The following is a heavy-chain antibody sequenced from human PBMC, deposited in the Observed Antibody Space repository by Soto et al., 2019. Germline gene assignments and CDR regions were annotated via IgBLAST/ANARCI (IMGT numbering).Heavy chain of an antibody. J-gene: IGHJ4*02. CDR3: ARDSPIGSTFSGYDAIDY. Sequence: QVQLEQSGAEVKKPGSSVKVSCKASGGPFSNDIITWVRQAPGQGLEWMGRIIPLLSTSTYAQKFQGRLTITADRSTCTAYMERNSLRSEDTAVYYCARDSPIGSTFSGYDAIDYWGQGTRITVSS. V-gene: IGHV1-69*08. D-gene: IGHD5-12*01. CDR2: IIPLLSTS. CDR1: GGPFSNDI.